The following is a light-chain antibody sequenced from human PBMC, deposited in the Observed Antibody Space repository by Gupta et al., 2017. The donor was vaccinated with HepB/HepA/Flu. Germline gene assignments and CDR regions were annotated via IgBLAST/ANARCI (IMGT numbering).Light chain of an antibody. Sequence: ETVMTQSPATLSVSPREGATLSCRASQSVSSNLAWYQQKPGQAPRLLIYGASTRDTGIPARFSGSGSGTEFTLTITSLQSEDFAVYYCQQDNNWPLAFGHGTKVDIK. V-gene: IGKV3-15*01. CDR2: GAS. CDR3: QQDNNWPLA. CDR1: QSVSSN. J-gene: IGKJ3*01.